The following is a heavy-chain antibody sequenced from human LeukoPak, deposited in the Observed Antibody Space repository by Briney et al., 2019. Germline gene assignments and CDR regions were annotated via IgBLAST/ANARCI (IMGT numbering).Heavy chain of an antibody. CDR2: IIPILGIA. CDR1: GGTFSSYA. Sequence: SVKVSCKASGGTFSSYAISWVRQAPGQGLEWMGRIIPILGIANYAQKFQGRVTITADKSTSTAYMELSSLRSEDTAVYYCAIDIVVVVAATPYYYYGMDVWGQGTTVTVSS. CDR3: AIDIVVVVAATPYYYYGMDV. V-gene: IGHV1-69*04. D-gene: IGHD2-15*01. J-gene: IGHJ6*02.